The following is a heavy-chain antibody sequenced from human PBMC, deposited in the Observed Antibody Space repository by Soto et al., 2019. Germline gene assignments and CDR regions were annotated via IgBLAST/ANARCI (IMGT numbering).Heavy chain of an antibody. D-gene: IGHD2-21*01. Sequence: GGSLRLSCAASGFTFSSYLMHWVRQAPGKGLVWVSRINSDGSSTSYADTVKGRFTISRDNAKNTLYLQMNSLRAEDTAVYYCARDPGGDAYYYYYYMDVWGKGTTVTVSS. CDR1: GFTFSSYL. CDR3: ARDPGGDAYYYYYYMDV. CDR2: INSDGSST. V-gene: IGHV3-74*01. J-gene: IGHJ6*03.